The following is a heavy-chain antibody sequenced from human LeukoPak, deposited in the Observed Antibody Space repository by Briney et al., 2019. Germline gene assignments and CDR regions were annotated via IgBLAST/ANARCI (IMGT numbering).Heavy chain of an antibody. J-gene: IGHJ6*02. CDR1: VYTVTGYY. D-gene: IGHD3-22*01. CDR3: ARDLHYYDSSGYYRTGGGYYYGMDV. CDR2: INPNSGGT. Sequence: ASVTVSCKASVYTVTGYYMHWVRQAPGQGLEWMGWINPNSGGTNYAQKFQGWVTMTRDTSISTAYMELCRLRSDDTAVYYCARDLHYYDSSGYYRTGGGYYYGMDVWGQRTTVTASS. V-gene: IGHV1-2*04.